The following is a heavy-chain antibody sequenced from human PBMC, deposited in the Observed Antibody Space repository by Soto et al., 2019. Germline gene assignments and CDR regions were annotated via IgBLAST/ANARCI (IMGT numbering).Heavy chain of an antibody. V-gene: IGHV3-21*01. D-gene: IGHD2-15*01. J-gene: IGHJ6*02. CDR2: ISSSSSYI. CDR3: AREGLGIPHYCSGGSCQTYYYYGMDV. CDR1: GFTFSSYS. Sequence: GGSLRLSCAASGFTFSSYSMNWVRQAPGKGLEWVSSISSSSSYIYYADSVKGRFTISRDNAKNSLYLQMNSLRAEDTAVYYCAREGLGIPHYCSGGSCQTYYYYGMDVWGQGTTVTVSS.